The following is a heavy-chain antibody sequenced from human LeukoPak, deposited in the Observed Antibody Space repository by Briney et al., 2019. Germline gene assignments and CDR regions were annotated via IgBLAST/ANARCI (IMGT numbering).Heavy chain of an antibody. CDR3: VRGTGY. J-gene: IGHJ4*02. CDR1: GFTFSTYV. V-gene: IGHV3-64D*06. Sequence: PGGSLRLSCSVSGFTFSTYVMHWVRQAPGKGRGYVSAISSNGDNTYYADSVKGRFTISRDNSKNTLYLQMSSLRADDTAVYYCVRGTGYWGQGTLVTVSS. CDR2: ISSNGDNT.